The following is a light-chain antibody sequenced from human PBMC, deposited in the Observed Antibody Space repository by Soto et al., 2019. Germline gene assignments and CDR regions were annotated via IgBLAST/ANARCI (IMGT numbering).Light chain of an antibody. V-gene: IGLV2-11*01. J-gene: IGLJ1*01. Sequence: QSALTQPRSVSGSPGQSVTISCTGTSSDVGRYDYVSWYQQHPGKAPKLIVYDVTERPSGVPDRFSGSKSGNTASLTISGLQAEDQAAYSCCSFAGSYSYVFGTGTKVTV. CDR3: CSFAGSYSYV. CDR2: DVT. CDR1: SSDVGRYDY.